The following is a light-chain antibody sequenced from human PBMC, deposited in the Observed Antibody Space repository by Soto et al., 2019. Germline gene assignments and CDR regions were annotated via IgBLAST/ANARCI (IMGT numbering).Light chain of an antibody. CDR2: ENN. CDR3: QSHDGINVI. CDR1: SGGIASSY. V-gene: IGLV6-57*04. Sequence: NFMLTQPHSVSESPGKTVTISCTRSSGGIASSYVQWYQQRPGSAPTTVIYENNQRLSGVPDRFSGSIDSFSNSASLTISGLRTEDEADYYCQSHDGINVIFGGGTKVTVL. J-gene: IGLJ2*01.